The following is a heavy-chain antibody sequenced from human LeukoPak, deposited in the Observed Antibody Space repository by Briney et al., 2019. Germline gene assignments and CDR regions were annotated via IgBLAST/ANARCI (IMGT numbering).Heavy chain of an antibody. V-gene: IGHV3-21*01. D-gene: IGHD2-21*02. J-gene: IGHJ4*02. CDR1: GFTFGSYS. Sequence: GGSLRLSCAASGFTFGSYSMNWVRQAPGKGLEWVSSISSSSSYIYYADSVKGRFTISRDNAKNSLYLQMNSLRAEDTAVYYCASFKPVGTGENYWGQGTLVTVSS. CDR2: ISSSSSYI. CDR3: ASFKPVGTGENY.